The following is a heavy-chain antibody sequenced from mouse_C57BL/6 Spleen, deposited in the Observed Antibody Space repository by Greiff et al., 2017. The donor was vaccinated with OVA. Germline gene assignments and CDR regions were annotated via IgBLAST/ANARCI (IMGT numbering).Heavy chain of an antibody. CDR1: GFSLTSYG. V-gene: IGHV2-5*01. D-gene: IGHD1-1*02. J-gene: IGHJ1*03. CDR2: IWRGGST. Sequence: VKVVESGPGLVQPSQSLSITCTVSGFSLTSYGVHWVRQSPGKGLEWLGVIWRGGSTDYNAAFMSRLSITKDNSKSQVFFKMNSLQADDTAIYYCANGIYWYFDVWGTGTTVTVSS. CDR3: ANGIYWYFDV.